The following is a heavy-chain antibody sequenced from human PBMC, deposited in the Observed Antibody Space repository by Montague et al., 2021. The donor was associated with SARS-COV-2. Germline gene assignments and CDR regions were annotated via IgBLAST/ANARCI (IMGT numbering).Heavy chain of an antibody. D-gene: IGHD3-22*01. CDR2: IYYSGST. Sequence: SETRSLTCTVSGGSISNSSYYWGWIRQPPGKGLEWIGSIYYSGSTYYNSSLKSRVTISVDTSKNQFSLKLSSVTAADTAVYYCARQEYYYDSSGYGRMDWFDPWGQGTLVTVSS. CDR3: ARQEYYYDSSGYGRMDWFDP. CDR1: GGSISNSSYY. V-gene: IGHV4-39*01. J-gene: IGHJ5*02.